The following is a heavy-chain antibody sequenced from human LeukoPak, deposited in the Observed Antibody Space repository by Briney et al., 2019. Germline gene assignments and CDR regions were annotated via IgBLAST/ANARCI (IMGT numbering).Heavy chain of an antibody. CDR1: GGSISSYY. CDR2: IYYSGST. Sequence: SETLSLTCTVSGGSISSYYWSWIRQPPGKGLEWIGNIYYSGSTNYNPSLKSRVTISVDTSKNQFSLRLSSVTAADTAVYYCAREYSSRWYAWFDPWGQGTLVTVSS. J-gene: IGHJ5*02. D-gene: IGHD6-13*01. V-gene: IGHV4-59*01. CDR3: AREYSSRWYAWFDP.